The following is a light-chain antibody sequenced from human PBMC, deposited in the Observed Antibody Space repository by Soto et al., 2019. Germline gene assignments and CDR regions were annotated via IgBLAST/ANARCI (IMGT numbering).Light chain of an antibody. Sequence: QSVLTQPPSASGSPGQSVTISCTGTSRDVGDYDYVSWFQQHPGKAPKLMIYEVTKRPSGVPDRFSGSKSGNSASLTVSGLQAEDEADYYCCSYAGSNTFVFGTGTKVTVL. CDR2: EVT. V-gene: IGLV2-8*01. J-gene: IGLJ1*01. CDR1: SRDVGDYDY. CDR3: CSYAGSNTFV.